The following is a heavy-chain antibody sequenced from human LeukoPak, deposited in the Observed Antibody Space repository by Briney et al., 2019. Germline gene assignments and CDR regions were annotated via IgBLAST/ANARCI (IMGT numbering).Heavy chain of an antibody. D-gene: IGHD3-10*01. CDR3: ARASYGSGSYYFDY. CDR2: LSRSGSTI. Sequence: GGSLRLSCAASGFTFSDYYMSWIRQAPGKGLEWVSYLSRSGSTIKYADSVKGRFTISRDNAKNSLYLQMNSLRAEDTAVYYCARASYGSGSYYFDYWGQGTLVTVSS. CDR1: GFTFSDYY. V-gene: IGHV3-11*04. J-gene: IGHJ4*02.